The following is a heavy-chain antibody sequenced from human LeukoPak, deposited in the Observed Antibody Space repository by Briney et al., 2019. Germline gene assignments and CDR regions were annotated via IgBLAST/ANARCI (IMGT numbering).Heavy chain of an antibody. CDR2: ISGSGGST. CDR3: VKDRTGTYTLDY. CDR1: GFTFSSYA. J-gene: IGHJ4*02. V-gene: IGHV3-23*01. D-gene: IGHD3-10*01. Sequence: GGSPRLSCAASGFTFSSYAMSWVRQAPGKGLEWVSAISGSGGSTYYADSVKGRFTISRDNSKNTLYLQMNSLRAEDTAVYYCVKDRTGTYTLDYWGQGTLVTVSS.